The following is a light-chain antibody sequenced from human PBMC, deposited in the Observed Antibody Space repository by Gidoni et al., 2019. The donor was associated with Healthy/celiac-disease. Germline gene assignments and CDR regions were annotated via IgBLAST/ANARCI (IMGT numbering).Light chain of an antibody. CDR2: KAS. V-gene: IGKV1-5*03. CDR1: QSISSW. J-gene: IGKJ1*01. CDR3: QQYNSYSRT. Sequence: DIQMTQSPSTLSASVGDRVTITCRASQSISSWLAWYQQKPGKAPKLLIYKASSLESGVPSRFSGSGSGTEFTLTISSLQPDEVATYYCQQYNSYSRTFGQGTKVEIK.